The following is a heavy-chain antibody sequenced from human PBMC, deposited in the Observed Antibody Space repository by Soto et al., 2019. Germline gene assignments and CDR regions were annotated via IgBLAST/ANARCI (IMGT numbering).Heavy chain of an antibody. V-gene: IGHV4-4*07. Sequence: SSETLSLTCSVSGGSISSYYWSWIRQPAGKGLEWIGRIYTSGSTNYNPSLKSRVTMSVDTSKNKFSLKLSSVTAADTAVYYCASSGAARTYYYYYGMDVWGQGTTVTVSS. D-gene: IGHD1-26*01. CDR2: IYTSGST. CDR1: GGSISSYY. CDR3: ASSGAARTYYYYYGMDV. J-gene: IGHJ6*02.